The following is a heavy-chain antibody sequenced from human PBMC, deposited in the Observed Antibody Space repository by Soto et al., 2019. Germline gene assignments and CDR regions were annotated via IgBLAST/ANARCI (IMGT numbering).Heavy chain of an antibody. J-gene: IGHJ6*02. V-gene: IGHV3-48*02. CDR1: GFTFSSYS. D-gene: IGHD6-13*01. Sequence: EVQLVESGGGLVQPGGSLRLSCAASGFTFSSYSMNWVRQAPGKGLEWVSYISSSSSTIYYADSVKGRFTISRDNAKNALYLQMNSLRDEDTAVYYCARDVESSSSWYYYYGMDVWGQGTTVTVSS. CDR2: ISSSSSTI. CDR3: ARDVESSSSWYYYYGMDV.